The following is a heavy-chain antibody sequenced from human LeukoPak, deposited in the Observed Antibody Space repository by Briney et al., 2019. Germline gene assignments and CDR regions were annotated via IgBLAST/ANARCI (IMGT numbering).Heavy chain of an antibody. CDR1: GFTFSDYY. V-gene: IGHV3-11*01. CDR3: ARDRYGSGSYYNWYFDL. Sequence: GGSLRLSCAASGFTFSDYYMSWIRQAPGKGLEWVSYISSSGSTIYQADSVKGRFTISRDNAKNSLYPQMNSLRAEDTAVYYCARDRYGSGSYYNWYFDLWGRGTLVTVSS. J-gene: IGHJ2*01. D-gene: IGHD3-10*01. CDR2: ISSSGSTI.